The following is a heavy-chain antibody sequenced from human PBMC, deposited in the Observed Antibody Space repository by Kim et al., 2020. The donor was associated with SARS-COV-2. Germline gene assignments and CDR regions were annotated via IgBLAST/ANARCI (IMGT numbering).Heavy chain of an antibody. J-gene: IGHJ5*02. V-gene: IGHV4-59*08. CDR3: ARQYYGSGTNWFDP. D-gene: IGHD3-10*01. Sequence: NPSLKSRVTISVDTSKNQFSLKLSSVTAADTAVYYCARQYYGSGTNWFDPWGQGTLVTVSS.